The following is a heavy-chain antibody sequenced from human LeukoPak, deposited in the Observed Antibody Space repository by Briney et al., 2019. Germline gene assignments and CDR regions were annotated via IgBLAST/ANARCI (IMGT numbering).Heavy chain of an antibody. CDR1: GYTFTGYY. Sequence: ASVKVCCKASGYTFTGYYMHWVRQAPGQGLEWMGWINPNSGGTNYAQKFQGRVTMTRDTSISTAYMELSRLRSDDTAVYYCARIEWRWLQLHYWGQGTLVTVSS. D-gene: IGHD5-24*01. J-gene: IGHJ4*02. CDR3: ARIEWRWLQLHY. V-gene: IGHV1-2*02. CDR2: INPNSGGT.